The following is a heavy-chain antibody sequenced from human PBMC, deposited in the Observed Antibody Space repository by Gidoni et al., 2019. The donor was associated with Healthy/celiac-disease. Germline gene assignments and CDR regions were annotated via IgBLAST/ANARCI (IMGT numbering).Heavy chain of an antibody. CDR3: TTDFYYYDSSGYYYRNDY. CDR1: GFTFSNDW. CDR2: IKSKTDGGTT. D-gene: IGHD3-22*01. V-gene: IGHV3-15*01. J-gene: IGHJ4*02. Sequence: EVQLVESGGGLVKPGGSLRLSCAASGFTFSNDWMSWVRQAPGKGLEWVGRIKSKTDGGTTDYAAPVKGRFTISRDDSKNTLYLQMNSLKTEDTAVYYCTTDFYYYDSSGYYYRNDYWGQGTLVTVSS.